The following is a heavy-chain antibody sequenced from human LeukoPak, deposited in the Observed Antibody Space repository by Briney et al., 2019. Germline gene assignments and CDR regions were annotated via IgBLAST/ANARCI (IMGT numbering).Heavy chain of an antibody. J-gene: IGHJ5*02. Sequence: GASVKVSCKASGYTFTSYYMHWVRQAPGQGLEWMGIINPSGGSTSYAQKFQGRVTITTDESTSTAYMELSSLRSEDTAVYYCARDHSSSWYNGWFDPWGQGTLVTVSS. CDR1: GYTFTSYY. D-gene: IGHD6-13*01. CDR2: INPSGGST. V-gene: IGHV1-46*01. CDR3: ARDHSSSWYNGWFDP.